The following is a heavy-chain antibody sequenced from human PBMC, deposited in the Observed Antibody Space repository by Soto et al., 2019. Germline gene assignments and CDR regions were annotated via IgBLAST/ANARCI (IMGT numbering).Heavy chain of an antibody. D-gene: IGHD3-3*01. V-gene: IGHV1-18*01. CDR3: ESDGGGHYDFWSGYPHLNWFDP. J-gene: IGHJ5*02. Sequence: ASVKVSCKASGYTFTSYGISWVLQAPGQGLEVMGWISAYNGTTNYTQKLQGRVTMTTDTSTSTAYMELRSLRSDDTAVYYCESDGGGHYDFWSGYPHLNWFDPWGQGTLVTVSS. CDR2: ISAYNGTT. CDR1: GYTFTSYG.